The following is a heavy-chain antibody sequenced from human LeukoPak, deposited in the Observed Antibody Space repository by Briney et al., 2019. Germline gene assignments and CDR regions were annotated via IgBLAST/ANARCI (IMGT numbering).Heavy chain of an antibody. CDR1: GGSFSGYY. Sequence: SETLSLTCAVYGGSFSGYYWSWIRQPPGKGLEWIGYIYTSGSTNDNPSLKSRVTISVDTSKNQFSLKLSSVTAADTAVYYCARAPTGGYYYMDVWGKGTTVTVPS. J-gene: IGHJ6*03. CDR3: ARAPTGGYYYMDV. CDR2: IYTSGST. V-gene: IGHV4-4*09. D-gene: IGHD2-15*01.